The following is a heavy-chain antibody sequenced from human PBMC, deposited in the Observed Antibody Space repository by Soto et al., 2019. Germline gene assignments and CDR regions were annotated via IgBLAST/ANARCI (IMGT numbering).Heavy chain of an antibody. Sequence: QVQLVQSGAEVKKPGSSVKVSCKASGGTFSSYAISWVRQAPGQGLEWMGGIIPIFGTANYAQKFQGRVTMTTDTSTSTAYMELRSLRSDDTAVYYCARPLEPRRYGLFVYWGQGTLVTVSS. D-gene: IGHD3-9*01. J-gene: IGHJ4*02. V-gene: IGHV1-69*06. CDR3: ARPLEPRRYGLFVY. CDR2: IIPIFGTA. CDR1: GGTFSSYA.